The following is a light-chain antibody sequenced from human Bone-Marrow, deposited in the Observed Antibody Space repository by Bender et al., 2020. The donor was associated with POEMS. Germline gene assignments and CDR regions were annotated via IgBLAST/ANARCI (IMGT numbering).Light chain of an antibody. CDR1: SSNIGGHA. Sequence: QSALTQPSSASGTPGQSVTISCSGRSSNIGGHAANWWQQLPGTAPKLLIYGSDQRPSGVPDPFSDSKCGGTDSLAMRGLQSEDEADYFCSAWDGILNGWVFGGGTELTVL. CDR2: GSD. CDR3: SAWDGILNGWV. J-gene: IGLJ3*02. V-gene: IGLV1-44*01.